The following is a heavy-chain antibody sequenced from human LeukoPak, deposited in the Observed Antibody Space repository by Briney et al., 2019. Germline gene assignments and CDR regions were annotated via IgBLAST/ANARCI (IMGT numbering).Heavy chain of an antibody. CDR1: GGSISSSSFH. V-gene: IGHV4-39*07. CDR2: IYYSGST. Sequence: PSETLSLTCTVSGGSISSSSFHWGWIRQPPGKGLEWIGSIYYSGSTYYNPSLKSRVTISVDTSKNQFSLKLSSVTAADTAVYYCARGYAIVVVTAPSNWFDPWGQGTLVTVSS. D-gene: IGHD2-21*02. CDR3: ARGYAIVVVTAPSNWFDP. J-gene: IGHJ5*02.